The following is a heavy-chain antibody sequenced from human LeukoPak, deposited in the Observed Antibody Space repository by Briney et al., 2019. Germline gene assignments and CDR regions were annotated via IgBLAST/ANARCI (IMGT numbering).Heavy chain of an antibody. D-gene: IGHD2-2*01. CDR2: INAYNGHT. CDR3: ARVIEGSSTTRGYFDL. CDR1: GYTFRSYG. J-gene: IGHJ2*01. Sequence: ASVKVSCKASGYTFRSYGISWVRRAPGQGLEGGGWINAYNGHTTYAQKLQGRVTMTTDTSTNVVHMEVKNLRSDDTAVYYCARVIEGSSTTRGYFDLWGRGTMVIVSS. V-gene: IGHV1-18*01.